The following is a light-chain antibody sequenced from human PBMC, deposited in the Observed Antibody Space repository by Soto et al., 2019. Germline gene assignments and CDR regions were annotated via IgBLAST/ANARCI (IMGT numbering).Light chain of an antibody. J-gene: IGKJ1*01. V-gene: IGKV3-15*01. CDR1: QSVSSN. CDR3: QQHNNWPPWK. CDR2: GAS. Sequence: EIVMTQSPATLSVSPGERATLSCRASQSVSSNLAWYQQKPGQAPRLLMYGASPRATGIPDRFSCSGSGTKFTLTISSLQSEEFAIYYCQQHNNWPPWKFGQGTKVQIK.